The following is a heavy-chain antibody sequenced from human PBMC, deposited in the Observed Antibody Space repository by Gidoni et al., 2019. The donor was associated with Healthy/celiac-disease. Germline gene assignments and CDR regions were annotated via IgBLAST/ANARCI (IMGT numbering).Heavy chain of an antibody. J-gene: IGHJ4*02. CDR3: TRGGGYCSSTSCYNDY. CDR1: GFTFGDYA. Sequence: EVQLVESGGGLVKPGRSLRLSCTASGFTFGDYAMSWFRQAPGKGLEWVGFIRSKAYGGTTEYAASVKGRFTISRDDSKSIAYLQMNSLKTEDTAVYYCTRGGGYCSSTSCYNDYWGQGTLVTVSS. CDR2: IRSKAYGGTT. D-gene: IGHD2-2*02. V-gene: IGHV3-49*05.